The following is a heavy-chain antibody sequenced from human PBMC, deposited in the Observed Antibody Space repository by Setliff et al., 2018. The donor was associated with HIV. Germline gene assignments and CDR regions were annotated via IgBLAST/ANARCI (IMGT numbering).Heavy chain of an antibody. CDR3: AKDGISGGAYPPYYFDY. J-gene: IGHJ4*01. V-gene: IGHV3-23*01. D-gene: IGHD2-15*01. Sequence: GGSLRLSCAASGFTFNTYAMSWVRQAPGKGLEWVSVISGSGSSTFYADSVKGRFTISRDNSKNTLYLLMNGLRVGDTAVYYCAKDGISGGAYPPYYFDYWGHGTLVTVSS. CDR2: ISGSGSST. CDR1: GFTFNTYA.